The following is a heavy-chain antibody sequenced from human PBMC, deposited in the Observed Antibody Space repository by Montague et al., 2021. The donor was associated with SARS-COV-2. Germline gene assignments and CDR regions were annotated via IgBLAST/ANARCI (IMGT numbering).Heavy chain of an antibody. V-gene: IGHV4-34*01. CDR2: INHSGTT. D-gene: IGHD1-26*01. CDR3: ASGDDNGSGYLDV. Sequence: SETLSLTCAVFDGSFSNFYWSWIRQPPGKGLERIGEINHSGTTXXXPSXKSRVTISVDTSKNQFSLKSNSLTAADAAVYYCASGDDNGSGYLDVWGKGTTVTVSS. J-gene: IGHJ6*03. CDR1: DGSFSNFY.